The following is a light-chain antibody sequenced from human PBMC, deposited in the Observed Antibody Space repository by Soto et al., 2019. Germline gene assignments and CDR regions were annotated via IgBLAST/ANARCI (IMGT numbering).Light chain of an antibody. CDR2: GAF. V-gene: IGKV3-20*01. J-gene: IGKJ4*01. CDR3: QQYGSSPPLT. Sequence: VLMQSPGTLSLSPGERATLSCRASQSVSSSYLAWYQQKPGQAPRLLIYGAFSRATGIPDRFSGSGSGTDFTLTISRLEPEDFAVYYCQQYGSSPPLTFGGGTKVEIK. CDR1: QSVSSSY.